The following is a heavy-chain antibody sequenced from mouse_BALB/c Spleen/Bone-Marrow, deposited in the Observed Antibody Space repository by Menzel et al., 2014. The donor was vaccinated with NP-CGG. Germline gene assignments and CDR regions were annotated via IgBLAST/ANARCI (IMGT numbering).Heavy chain of an antibody. J-gene: IGHJ4*01. V-gene: IGHV5-6-4*01. CDR3: TRDPFYYGSSYAMDY. CDR1: GFTFSSYT. CDR2: ISSGGSYT. Sequence: DVQLVESGGGLVKPGGSLKLSCAASGFTFSSYTMSWVRQTPEKRLEWVATISSGGSYTYYPDSVKGRFTISRDNAKNTLYQQMSSLKSEDTAMYYCTRDPFYYGSSYAMDYWGQGTSVTVSS. D-gene: IGHD1-1*01.